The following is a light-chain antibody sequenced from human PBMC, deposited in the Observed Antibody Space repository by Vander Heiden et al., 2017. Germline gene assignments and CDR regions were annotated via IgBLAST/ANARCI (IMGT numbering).Light chain of an antibody. Sequence: DIQLTQSPSFLSASIGDRVTVTCRASQGINSYLAWYQQKPGKAPKVLIYAASTLQSGVPSRFSGSRSGTEFTLTISSLQPEDFATYYCQYLDSFPNPFGGGTKVEIK. CDR1: QGINSY. V-gene: IGKV1-9*01. CDR3: QYLDSFPNP. J-gene: IGKJ4*01. CDR2: AAS.